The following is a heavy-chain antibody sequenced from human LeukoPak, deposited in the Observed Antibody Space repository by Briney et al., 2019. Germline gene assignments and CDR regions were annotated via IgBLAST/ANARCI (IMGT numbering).Heavy chain of an antibody. CDR3: ARDLAHTQSFDI. CDR1: GATLSSNY. Sequence: PGGSLRLSCAASGATLSSNYMNWVRQAPGKGLEWVSVIYSGGSTYYTDSVKGRFTISRDNSKTTVYLQMNSLRAEDTAVYYCARDLAHTQSFDIWGRGTMVTVSS. CDR2: IYSGGST. J-gene: IGHJ3*02. D-gene: IGHD2-2*02. V-gene: IGHV3-53*01.